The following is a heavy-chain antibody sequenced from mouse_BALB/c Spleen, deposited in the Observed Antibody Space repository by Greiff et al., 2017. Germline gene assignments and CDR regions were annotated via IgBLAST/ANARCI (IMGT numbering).Heavy chain of an antibody. CDR1: GYTFTSYV. CDR3: ARSRTDYAMDY. J-gene: IGHJ4*01. Sequence: VQLQQSGPELVKPGASVKMSCKASGYTFTSYVMHWVKQKPGQGLEWIGYINPYNDGTKYNEKFKGKATLTSDKSSSTAYMELSSLTSEDSAVYYCARSRTDYAMDYWGQGTSVTVSS. CDR2: INPYNDGT. V-gene: IGHV1-14*01.